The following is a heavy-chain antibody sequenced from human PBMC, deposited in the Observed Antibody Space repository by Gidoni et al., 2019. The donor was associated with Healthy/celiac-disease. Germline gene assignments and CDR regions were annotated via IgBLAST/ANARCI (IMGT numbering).Heavy chain of an antibody. CDR2: ISSSSSNI. J-gene: IGHJ4*02. CDR1: GFPFSSYS. CDR3: AREEWQWLHYFDY. Sequence: EVQLVESGGGLVQPGGSLRLSCAASGFPFSSYSMNWFRQAPGKGLEGVSYISSSSSNIYYADSVKGRFTISRENAKKSLYLQMNSLRDEDTAVYYCAREEWQWLHYFDYWGQGTLVTVSS. V-gene: IGHV3-48*02. D-gene: IGHD6-19*01.